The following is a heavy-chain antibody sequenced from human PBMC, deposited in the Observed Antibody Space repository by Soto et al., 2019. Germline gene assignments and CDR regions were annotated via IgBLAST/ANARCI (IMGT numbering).Heavy chain of an antibody. Sequence: QVQLVESGGGVVQPGRSLRLSCAASGFTFGGYGMHWVRQAPGKGLEWVAVISNDGINKYYVDSVRGRFTISRDNYKNTLDLQMNSLRPEYTDVYYFGKDRVSEPNKGWPQGHWGQGTLVTVSS. V-gene: IGHV3-30*18. CDR2: ISNDGINK. D-gene: IGHD2-15*01. CDR3: GKDRVSEPNKGWPQGH. CDR1: GFTFGGYG. J-gene: IGHJ4*02.